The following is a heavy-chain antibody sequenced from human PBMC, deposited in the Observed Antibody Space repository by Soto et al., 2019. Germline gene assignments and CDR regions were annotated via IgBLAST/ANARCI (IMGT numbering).Heavy chain of an antibody. V-gene: IGHV4-39*01. CDR1: GGSISSSSYY. J-gene: IGHJ4*02. CDR3: ASFYCSSTSCPFDY. D-gene: IGHD2-2*01. Sequence: QLQLQESGPGLVKPSETLSLTCTVSGGSISSSSYYWGWIRQPPGKGLEWIGSIYYSGSTYYNPSLKSRVTISVDTSKNQFSLKLSSVTAAGTAVYYCASFYCSSTSCPFDYWGQGTLVTVSS. CDR2: IYYSGST.